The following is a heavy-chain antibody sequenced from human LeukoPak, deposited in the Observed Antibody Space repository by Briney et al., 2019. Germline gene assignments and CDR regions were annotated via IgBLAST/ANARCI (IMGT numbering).Heavy chain of an antibody. CDR3: ARDLRTSGGSRYFDY. D-gene: IGHD2-15*01. J-gene: IGHJ4*02. CDR1: GGSISSGDYY. Sequence: SQTLSLTCTVSGGSISSGDYYWSWIRQPPGKGLEWIGYIYYSGSTYYNPSLKSRVTISVDTSKNQFSLKLSSVTAADTAVYYCARDLRTSGGSRYFDYWGQGTLVTVSS. CDR2: IYYSGST. V-gene: IGHV4-30-4*01.